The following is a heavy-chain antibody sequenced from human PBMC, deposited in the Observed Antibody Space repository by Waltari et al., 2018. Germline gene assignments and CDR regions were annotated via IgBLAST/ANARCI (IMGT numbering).Heavy chain of an antibody. CDR2: VLSTGKT. D-gene: IGHD2-15*01. CDR1: GDSVTSPNW. V-gene: IGHV4-4*02. Sequence: QLQLQESGPGLVKPSGTLSLSCAVSGDSVTSPNWWSWVRHSPQRGLEWIGQVLSTGKTNYSPSFASRVTMSLDASNNQFSLKVTSATAADTAVYYCARDRGRGLYLDAWGPGTLVTVSP. CDR3: ARDRGRGLYLDA. J-gene: IGHJ5*02.